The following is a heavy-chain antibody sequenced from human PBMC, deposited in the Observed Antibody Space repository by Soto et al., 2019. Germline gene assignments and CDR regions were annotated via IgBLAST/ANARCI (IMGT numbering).Heavy chain of an antibody. CDR1: GYTFITYD. J-gene: IGHJ4*01. CDR2: MNPSNGNA. D-gene: IGHD6-25*01. V-gene: IGHV1-8*01. CDR3: ARRKERSGPNYFDY. Sequence: GASVKVSCKASGYTFITYDINWVRQATGQGLEWMGWMNPSNGNAGYAQKFQGRVTMTRNTSISTAYMELSSLRSDDTAVYFCARRKERSGPNYFDYWGHGTLVTVSS.